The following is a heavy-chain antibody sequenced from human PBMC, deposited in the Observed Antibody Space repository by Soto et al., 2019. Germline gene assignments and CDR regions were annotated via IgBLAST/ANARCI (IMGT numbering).Heavy chain of an antibody. CDR3: ARVGIVVARDAAHYYYGMDV. CDR1: GGSISSGDYY. D-gene: IGHD2-2*03. CDR2: IYYSGST. Sequence: SETLSLTCTVSGGSISSGDYYWSWIRQPPGKGLEWIGYIYYSGSTYYNPSLKSRVTISVDTSKNQFSLKLSSVTAADTAVYYCARVGIVVARDAAHYYYGMDVWGQGTTVTVSS. V-gene: IGHV4-30-4*01. J-gene: IGHJ6*02.